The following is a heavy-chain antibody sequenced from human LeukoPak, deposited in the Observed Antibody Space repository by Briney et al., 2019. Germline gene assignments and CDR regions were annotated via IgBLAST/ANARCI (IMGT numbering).Heavy chain of an antibody. D-gene: IGHD1-26*01. J-gene: IGHJ3*02. Sequence: SETLSLTCAVYGGSFSGYYWSWIRQPPGKGLEGIGEINHSGSTNYNPSLKSRVTISVDTSKNQFSLKLSSVTAADTAVYYCARGAGRGGSYSHAFDICGQGTIVTVSS. CDR3: ARGAGRGGSYSHAFDI. CDR2: INHSGST. V-gene: IGHV4-34*01. CDR1: GGSFSGYY.